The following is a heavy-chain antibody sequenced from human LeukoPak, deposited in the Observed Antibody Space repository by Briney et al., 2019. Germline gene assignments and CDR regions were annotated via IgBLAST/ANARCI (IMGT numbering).Heavy chain of an antibody. CDR2: INHSGST. V-gene: IGHV4-34*01. Sequence: SETLSLTCAVYGGSFSGYYWSWIRQPPGKGLEWIGEINHSGSTNYNPSLKSRVTISVDTSKNQFSQKLSSVTAADTAVYYCARARSGYFEYWFDPWGQGTLVTVSS. D-gene: IGHD3-3*01. J-gene: IGHJ5*02. CDR1: GGSFSGYY. CDR3: ARARSGYFEYWFDP.